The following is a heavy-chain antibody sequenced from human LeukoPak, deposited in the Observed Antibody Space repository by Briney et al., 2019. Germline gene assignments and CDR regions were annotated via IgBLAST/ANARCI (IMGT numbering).Heavy chain of an antibody. CDR1: GFTFSGSA. CDR2: ISGSSGHT. Sequence: GGSLRLSCAASGFTFSGSAMSWVRQAPGKGLEWVSAISGSSGHTYYADSVKGRFTISRDNSKNTLYLQMNSLRAEDTAVYYCAKVGFSEMEWLLYSDHWGQGTLVTVSS. D-gene: IGHD3-3*01. V-gene: IGHV3-23*01. CDR3: AKVGFSEMEWLLYSDH. J-gene: IGHJ4*02.